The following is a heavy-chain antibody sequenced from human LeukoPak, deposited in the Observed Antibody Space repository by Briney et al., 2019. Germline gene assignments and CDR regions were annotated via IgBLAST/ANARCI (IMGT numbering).Heavy chain of an antibody. CDR2: IYYSGST. J-gene: IGHJ3*02. CDR1: GGSISSYY. V-gene: IGHV4-59*01. D-gene: IGHD3-3*01. Sequence: SETLSLTCTVSGGSISSYYWSWIRQPPGKGLEWIGYIYYSGSTNYNPSLKSRVTISVDTSKNQFSLKLSSVTAADTAVYYCARAPRRITIFGVVSNEAFDIWGQGTMVTVSS. CDR3: ARAPRRITIFGVVSNEAFDI.